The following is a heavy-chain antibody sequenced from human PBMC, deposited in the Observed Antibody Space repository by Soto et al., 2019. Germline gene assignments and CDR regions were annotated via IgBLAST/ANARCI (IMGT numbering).Heavy chain of an antibody. CDR2: IYHSGST. J-gene: IGHJ4*02. V-gene: IGHV4-30-2*01. D-gene: IGHD4-17*01. Sequence: QLQLQESGSGLVKPSQTLSLTCAVSGGSISSGGYSCNWIRQPPGKVLEWIGYIYHSGSTYYNPSLKMRVTISVDRSKNQFSLKLSSVTAADTAVYYCARGMTTVTTFDYWGQGTLVTVSS. CDR3: ARGMTTVTTFDY. CDR1: GGSISSGGYS.